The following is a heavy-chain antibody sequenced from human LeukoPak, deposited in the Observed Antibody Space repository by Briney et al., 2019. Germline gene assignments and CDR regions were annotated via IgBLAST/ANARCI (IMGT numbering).Heavy chain of an antibody. D-gene: IGHD1-1*01. V-gene: IGHV1-46*01. Sequence: GASVKVSCKASGYTXTSYYMHWVRQAPGQGLEWMGIINPSGGSTSYAQKFQGRVTMTRDTSTSTVYMELSSLRSEDTAVYYCARDSTFIGRAFDIWGQGTMVTVSS. J-gene: IGHJ3*02. CDR1: GYTXTSYY. CDR3: ARDSTFIGRAFDI. CDR2: INPSGGST.